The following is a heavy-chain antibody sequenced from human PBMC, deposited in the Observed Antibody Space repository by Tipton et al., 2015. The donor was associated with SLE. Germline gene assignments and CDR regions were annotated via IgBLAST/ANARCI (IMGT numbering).Heavy chain of an antibody. Sequence: SLRLSCVASTFTFNTYWMSWVRQAPGKGLEWVANIRQDGNEKYYVDSVKGRFTISRDNTKNSLFLQMNSLRAEDTAVYYCARGNYGDYANDYWGQGTLVTVSS. D-gene: IGHD4-17*01. V-gene: IGHV3-7*01. J-gene: IGHJ4*02. CDR2: IRQDGNEK. CDR1: TFTFNTYW. CDR3: ARGNYGDYANDY.